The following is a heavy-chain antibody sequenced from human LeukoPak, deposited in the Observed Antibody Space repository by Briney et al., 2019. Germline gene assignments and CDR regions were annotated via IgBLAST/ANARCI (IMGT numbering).Heavy chain of an antibody. CDR1: GGSISSYY. D-gene: IGHD3-22*01. J-gene: IGHJ3*02. CDR2: IYYSGST. CDR3: AREGPMINAFDI. Sequence: SETLSLTCTVSGGSISSYYWSWIRQPPGKGLEWIGYIYYSGSTNYNPSLMSRVTISVDTSKNQFSLKLSSVTAADTAVYYCAREGPMINAFDIWGQGTMVTVSS. V-gene: IGHV4-59*01.